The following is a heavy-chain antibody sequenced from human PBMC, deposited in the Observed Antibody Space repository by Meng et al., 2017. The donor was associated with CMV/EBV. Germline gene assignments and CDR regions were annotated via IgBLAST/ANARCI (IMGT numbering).Heavy chain of an antibody. J-gene: IGHJ6*02. CDR2: IYSGGST. CDR1: GFTVSSNY. D-gene: IGHD4-11*01. V-gene: IGHV3-53*01. Sequence: GESLKISCAASGFTVSSNYMCWVRQAPGKGLEWVSVIYSGGSTYYADSVKGRFTISRDNSKNTLYLQMNSLRAEDTAVYYCARGGTTSYPYGMDVWGQGTTVTVSS. CDR3: ARGGTTSYPYGMDV.